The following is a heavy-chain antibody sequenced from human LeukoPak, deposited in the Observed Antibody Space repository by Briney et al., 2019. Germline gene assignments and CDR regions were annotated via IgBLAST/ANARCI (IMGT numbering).Heavy chain of an antibody. V-gene: IGHV3-23*01. CDR1: GITFSNYA. CDR2: ISGSAHKI. D-gene: IGHD5-18*01. J-gene: IGHJ4*02. Sequence: AGGSLRLSCVASGITFSNYAVSWDRQAPEKGLDWVSVISGSAHKIRYADSVKGRFTISRDNSENIVYLQMNNLRVEDTAVYYCAGRPTGYSSGYIHWGQGTLVTVSS. CDR3: AGRPTGYSSGYIH.